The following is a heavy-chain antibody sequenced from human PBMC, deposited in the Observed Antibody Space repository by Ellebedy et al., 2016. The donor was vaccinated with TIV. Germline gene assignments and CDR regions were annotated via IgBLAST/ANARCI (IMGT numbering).Heavy chain of an antibody. CDR3: ARGGSGYYWALAY. J-gene: IGHJ4*02. Sequence: GESLKISCAASGFSVSSIYMSWVRQAPGKGPEWVSLIYDSGATRYADSVKGRFTISRDNSKNTLYLQMNNLRVEDTAVYNCARGGSGYYWALAYWGQGTLITVSS. CDR2: IYDSGAT. V-gene: IGHV3-66*01. D-gene: IGHD3-22*01. CDR1: GFSVSSIY.